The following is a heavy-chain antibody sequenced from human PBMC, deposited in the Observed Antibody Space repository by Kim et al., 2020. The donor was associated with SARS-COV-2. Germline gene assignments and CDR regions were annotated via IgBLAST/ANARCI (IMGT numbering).Heavy chain of an antibody. V-gene: IGHV1-69*13. CDR3: ARDGGIAAAGTINYFDY. CDR2: IIPIFGTA. CDR1: GGTFSSYA. Sequence: SVKVSCKASGGTFSSYAISWVRQAPGQGLEWMGGIIPIFGTANYAQKFQGRVTITADESTSTAYMELSSLRSEDTAVYYCARDGGIAAAGTINYFDYWGQGTLVTVSS. D-gene: IGHD6-13*01. J-gene: IGHJ4*02.